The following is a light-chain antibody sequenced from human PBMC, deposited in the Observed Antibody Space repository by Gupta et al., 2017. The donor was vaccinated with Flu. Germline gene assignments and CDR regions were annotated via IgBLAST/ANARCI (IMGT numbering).Light chain of an antibody. CDR3: QQYNAWPLIT. CDR1: QSVSSN. Sequence: ATLSLSPGESATLSCRASQSVSSNLAWYQQKPGQAPRLLIYGASTRATGIPVRFSGSGSGTEFTLTISSLQSEDFAVYFCQQYNAWPLITFGLGTRLEIK. J-gene: IGKJ5*01. V-gene: IGKV3-15*01. CDR2: GAS.